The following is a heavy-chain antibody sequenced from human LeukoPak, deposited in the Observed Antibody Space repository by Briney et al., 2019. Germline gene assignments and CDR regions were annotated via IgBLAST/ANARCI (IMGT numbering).Heavy chain of an antibody. CDR2: ISAYNGNT. D-gene: IGHD2-2*01. Sequence: ASVKVSCKASGYTFTSYGISWVRQAPGQGLEWMGWISAYNGNTNYAQKLQGRVTMTTDTSTSTAYMELRSLRSDDTAVYYCARQHKILGYCSSTSCPYYFDYWGQGTLVTVSS. CDR1: GYTFTSYG. J-gene: IGHJ4*02. CDR3: ARQHKILGYCSSTSCPYYFDY. V-gene: IGHV1-18*01.